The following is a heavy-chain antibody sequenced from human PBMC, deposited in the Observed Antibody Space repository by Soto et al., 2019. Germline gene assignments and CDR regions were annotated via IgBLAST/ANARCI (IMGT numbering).Heavy chain of an antibody. J-gene: IGHJ4*02. CDR1: GFTFDDYA. Sequence: EVQLVESGGGLVQPGRSLRLSCAASGFTFDDYAMHWVRQAPGKGLEWVSGISWNSGSIGYADSVKGRFTISRDNAKNSLYLHMIVLRAEDTAVYYCAKEDYARVYIYGSFDYRGQVTLVTVS. CDR3: AKEDYARVYIYGSFDY. D-gene: IGHD5-18*01. V-gene: IGHV3-9*01. CDR2: ISWNSGSI.